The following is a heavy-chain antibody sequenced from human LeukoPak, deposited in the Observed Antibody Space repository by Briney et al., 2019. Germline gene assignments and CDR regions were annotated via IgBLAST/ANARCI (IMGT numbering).Heavy chain of an antibody. V-gene: IGHV3-23*01. CDR1: GFTFSSSP. J-gene: IGHJ4*02. Sequence: GSLRLSCAASGFTFSSSPMSWVRQAPGKGLEWVSGISSSGGDTPYADSVKGRFTISRDNSKNTLYLQMNSLRAEDTAVYFCARKNSGPQPFDYWGQGTLVTVSS. D-gene: IGHD4-23*01. CDR2: ISSSGGDT. CDR3: ARKNSGPQPFDY.